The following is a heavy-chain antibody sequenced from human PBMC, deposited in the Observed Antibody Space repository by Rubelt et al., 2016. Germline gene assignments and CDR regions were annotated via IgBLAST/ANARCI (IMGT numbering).Heavy chain of an antibody. J-gene: IGHJ4*02. CDR3: VGGEPADY. V-gene: IGHV1-18*01. CDR2: ISAYKGTT. Sequence: QVQLVQSGAEVKKPGASVKVSCKASGYTFTSYGITWVRQAPGQGLEWMGWISAYKGTTNSAQKLRGRFTMTTDTTTSTACMELRGLRSDDTAVYYCVGGEPADYWGQGTLVTVSS. CDR1: GYTFTSYG. D-gene: IGHD3-10*01.